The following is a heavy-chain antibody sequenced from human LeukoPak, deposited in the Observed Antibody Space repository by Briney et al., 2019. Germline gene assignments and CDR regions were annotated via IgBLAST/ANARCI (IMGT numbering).Heavy chain of an antibody. CDR3: ARHPFDP. J-gene: IGHJ5*02. CDR1: GFTFSDHY. Sequence: GGSLRLSCAASGFTFSDHYMDWVRQAPGKGLEWVGRSRNKAKSYTTEYAASVKGRFTISRDDSKNSLYLQMNSLKSEDTAVYYCARHPFDPWGQGTLVTVSS. CDR2: SRNKAKSYTT. V-gene: IGHV3-72*01.